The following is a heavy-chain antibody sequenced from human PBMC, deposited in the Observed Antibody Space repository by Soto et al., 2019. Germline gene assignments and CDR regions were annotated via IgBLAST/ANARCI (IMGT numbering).Heavy chain of an antibody. CDR3: TRDQGGDIDY. J-gene: IGHJ4*02. Sequence: QVQLVESGGGVVQPGRSLRLSCAASGFTFSSYAMHWVRQAPGKGLEWVAVISYDGSNKYYADSVKGRFTISRDNSKYTLDLQMNGLRAEDTAVYYGTRDQGGDIDYWGQGTLVTVSS. CDR2: ISYDGSNK. CDR1: GFTFSSYA. D-gene: IGHD3-16*01. V-gene: IGHV3-30-3*01.